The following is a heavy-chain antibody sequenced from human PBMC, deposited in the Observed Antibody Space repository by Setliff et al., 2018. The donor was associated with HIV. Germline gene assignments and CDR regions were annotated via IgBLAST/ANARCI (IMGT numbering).Heavy chain of an antibody. J-gene: IGHJ3*01. CDR1: GFTFSSYW. V-gene: IGHV3-74*03. D-gene: IGHD3-22*01. CDR2: INSDGVST. Sequence: GGSLRLSCAASGFTFSSYWMHWVRQAPGKGRVWVSRINSDGVSTMYADSVKGRFTIYRDNAKNTLYLQMNSLRVEDTAVYYCVRDTDMITTTDAFDVWGQGTMVTVS. CDR3: VRDTDMITTTDAFDV.